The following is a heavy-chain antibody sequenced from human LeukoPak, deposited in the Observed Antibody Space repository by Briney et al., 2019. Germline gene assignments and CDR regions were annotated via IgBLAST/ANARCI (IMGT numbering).Heavy chain of an antibody. CDR3: AKPYYYGSRSYMDY. Sequence: GGSLRLSCAASGFTFSSYGMHWVRQAPGKGLEWVAVMSYDGSNKDYADSVKGRFTISRDNSKNMLYLQMNSLRAEDTAVYYCAKPYYYGSRSYMDYWGQGTLVTVSS. D-gene: IGHD3-10*01. V-gene: IGHV3-30*18. CDR2: MSYDGSNK. CDR1: GFTFSSYG. J-gene: IGHJ4*02.